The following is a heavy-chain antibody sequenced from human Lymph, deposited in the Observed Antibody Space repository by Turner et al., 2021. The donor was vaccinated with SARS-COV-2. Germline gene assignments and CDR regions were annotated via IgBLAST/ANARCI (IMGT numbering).Heavy chain of an antibody. CDR3: ARGDYGDYGTFYFDY. CDR2: ISSSSSYI. V-gene: IGHV3-21*01. CDR1: GFTFSSYS. D-gene: IGHD4-17*01. Sequence: EVQLVESGGGLVTPGGSLRLSCAASGFTFSSYSMIWVRPAPGKGLEWVSSISSSSSYIYYADSVKGRFTISRDNAKNSLYLQMNSLRAEDTAVYYCARGDYGDYGTFYFDYWGQGTLVTVSS. J-gene: IGHJ4*02.